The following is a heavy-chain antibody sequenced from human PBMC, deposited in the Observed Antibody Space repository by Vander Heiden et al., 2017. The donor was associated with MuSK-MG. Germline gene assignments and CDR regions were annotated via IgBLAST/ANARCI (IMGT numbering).Heavy chain of an antibody. CDR2: IWYDGSYK. J-gene: IGHJ4*02. V-gene: IGHV3-33*01. D-gene: IGHD6-19*01. CDR3: ARDSSGWRFDY. CDR1: VFTFQSHG. Sequence: QVLLVASVGGAIQRWMSLRLACAADVFTFQSHGMHWVRQAPGKGLEWVTVIWYDGSYKYYADSVKGRFTISRDNSKNTVYLQMNGLRAEDTAVYYCARDSSGWRFDYWGQGTLVTVSS.